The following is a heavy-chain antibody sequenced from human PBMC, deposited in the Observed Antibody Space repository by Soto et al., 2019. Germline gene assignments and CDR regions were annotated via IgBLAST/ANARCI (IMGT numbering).Heavy chain of an antibody. Sequence: GGSLRLSCAASGFTFSSYAMHWVRQAPGKGLEWVAVISYDGSNKYYADSVKGRFTISRDNSKNTLYLQMNSLRAEDTAVYYCARSYRDRYYYYGMDVWGQGTTVTVSS. CDR3: ARSYRDRYYYYGMDV. V-gene: IGHV3-30-3*01. CDR2: ISYDGSNK. D-gene: IGHD4-17*01. J-gene: IGHJ6*02. CDR1: GFTFSSYA.